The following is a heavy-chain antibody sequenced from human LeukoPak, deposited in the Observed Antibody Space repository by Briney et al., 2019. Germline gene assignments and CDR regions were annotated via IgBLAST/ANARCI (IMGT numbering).Heavy chain of an antibody. Sequence: SSETLSLTCTVSGGSISSHYWSWIRQPPGKGLEWIGYIYYSGSTNYDPSLKSRVTISVDTSKNQFSLKLSSVTAADTAVYYCARDLGEGYYDRGWFDPWGQGTMVTVSS. CDR1: GGSISSHY. V-gene: IGHV4-59*11. CDR2: IYYSGST. D-gene: IGHD3-22*01. CDR3: ARDLGEGYYDRGWFDP. J-gene: IGHJ5*02.